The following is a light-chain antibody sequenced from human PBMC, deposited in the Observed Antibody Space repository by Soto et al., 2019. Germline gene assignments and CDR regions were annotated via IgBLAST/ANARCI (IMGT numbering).Light chain of an antibody. V-gene: IGLV1-47*01. Sequence: QAVVTQPTSASGTPGQRVTISCSESSSNIGSDYVYWYRQLPGTAPKLLIYRNDQRPSGVPDRFSGSKSGTSASLAISGLRSEDEADYYCAIWDDSLSAWVFGGGTKLTVL. CDR2: RND. CDR3: AIWDDSLSAWV. CDR1: SSNIGSDY. J-gene: IGLJ3*02.